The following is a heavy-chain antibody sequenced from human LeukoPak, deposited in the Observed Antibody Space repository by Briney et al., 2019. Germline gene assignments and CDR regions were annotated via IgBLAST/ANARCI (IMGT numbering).Heavy chain of an antibody. D-gene: IGHD3-10*01. CDR2: IYSGGST. Sequence: GGSLRLSCAASGFTVSSNYMSWVRQAPGKGLEWVSVIYSGGSTYYADSVKGRFTISRDNSKNTLYLQMNSLRAEDTAAYYCARDFTAAGGSGSYYWGQGTLVTVSS. CDR1: GFTVSSNY. V-gene: IGHV3-66*01. CDR3: ARDFTAAGGSGSYY. J-gene: IGHJ4*02.